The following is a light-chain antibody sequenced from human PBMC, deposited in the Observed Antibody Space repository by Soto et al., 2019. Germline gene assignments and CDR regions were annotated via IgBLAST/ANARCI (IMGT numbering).Light chain of an antibody. V-gene: IGLV2-14*01. CDR1: SGDIGSYNR. Sequence: QSALNQPASVSGSHGQSITISCTGTSGDIGSYNRVSWYQQHPGKAPKLIIYEVTDRPSGVSNRFSGSKSGNTASLTISGLQAEDEAEYYCSSYTNINTRACVFGTGTKVTVL. CDR3: SSYTNINTRACV. CDR2: EVT. J-gene: IGLJ1*01.